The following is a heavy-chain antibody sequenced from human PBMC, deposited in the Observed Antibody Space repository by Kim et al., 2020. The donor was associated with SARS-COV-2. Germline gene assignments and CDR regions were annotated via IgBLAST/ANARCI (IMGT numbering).Heavy chain of an antibody. V-gene: IGHV3-30-3*01. CDR3: ARDFGVAVY. J-gene: IGHJ4*02. CDR1: GFTFSSYA. CDR2: ISYDGSNK. Sequence: GGSLRLSCAASGFTFSSYAMHWVRQAPGKGLEWVAVISYDGSNKYYADSVKGRFTISRDNSKNTLYLQMNSLRAEDTAVYYCARDFGVAVYWGQGTLVTVSS. D-gene: IGHD3-16*01.